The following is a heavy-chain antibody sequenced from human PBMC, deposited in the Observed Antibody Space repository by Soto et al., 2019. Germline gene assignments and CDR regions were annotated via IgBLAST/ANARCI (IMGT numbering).Heavy chain of an antibody. Sequence: QVQLVQSGAEVKKPGASVKVSCKASGYTFTSYDINWVRQATGQGLEWMGWMNPNSGNTGYAQKFQGRVTMTRNTSISTAYMELSSLRSEDTAVYYCARGIQLWLKSVRGDNWFDPWGQGTLVTVSS. J-gene: IGHJ5*02. CDR2: MNPNSGNT. V-gene: IGHV1-8*01. D-gene: IGHD5-18*01. CDR1: GYTFTSYD. CDR3: ARGIQLWLKSVRGDNWFDP.